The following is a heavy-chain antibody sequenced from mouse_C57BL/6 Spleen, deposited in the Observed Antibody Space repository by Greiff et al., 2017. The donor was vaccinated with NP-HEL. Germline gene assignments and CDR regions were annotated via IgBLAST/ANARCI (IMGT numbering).Heavy chain of an antibody. CDR1: GYTFTSYW. Sequence: VQLQQPGAELVKPGASVKMSCKASGYTFTSYWMHWVKQRPIQGLEWIGNIDPSDSETHYNQKFKDKATLTVDKSSSTAYMQLSSLTSEDSAVYYCARSRAYDGYYDAMDYWGQGTSVTVSS. CDR2: IDPSDSET. CDR3: ARSRAYDGYYDAMDY. J-gene: IGHJ4*01. V-gene: IGHV1-52*01. D-gene: IGHD2-3*01.